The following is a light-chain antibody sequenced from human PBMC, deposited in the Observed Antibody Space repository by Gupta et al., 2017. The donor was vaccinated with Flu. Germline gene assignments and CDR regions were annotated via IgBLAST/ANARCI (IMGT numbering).Light chain of an antibody. CDR1: QTISND. CDR3: QQSHNTPVT. V-gene: IGKV1-39*01. CDR2: AAS. J-gene: IGKJ4*01. Sequence: DIQITQSPSSLSASVGDRVTITCRASQTISNDLNWYQQKPGKAPKLVIYAASSLQGGVPSRFSGSVSGTDFTLTISSLQPEDFATYYCQQSHNTPVTFGGGTRVDIK.